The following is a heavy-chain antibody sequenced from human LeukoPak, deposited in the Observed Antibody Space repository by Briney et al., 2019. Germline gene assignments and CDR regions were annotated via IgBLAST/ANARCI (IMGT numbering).Heavy chain of an antibody. CDR2: INHSGST. CDR3: ARGHCSSTSCYGPWFDP. Sequence: SETLSLTCAVYGGSFSGYYWSWIRQPPGKGLEWIGEINHSGSTNYNPSLKSRVTISVDTSKNQFSLKLSSVTAADTAVYYCARGHCSSTSCYGPWFDPRGQGTLVTVSS. V-gene: IGHV4-34*01. D-gene: IGHD2-2*01. J-gene: IGHJ5*02. CDR1: GGSFSGYY.